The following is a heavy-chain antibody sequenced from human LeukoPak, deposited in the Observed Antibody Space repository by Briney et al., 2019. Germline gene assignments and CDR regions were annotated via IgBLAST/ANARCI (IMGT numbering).Heavy chain of an antibody. D-gene: IGHD2/OR15-2a*01. V-gene: IGHV3-74*03. J-gene: IGHJ4*02. CDR3: ARDVDYHTTSECFDY. CDR1: GFTFSNYW. Sequence: GGSLRLSCAASGFTFSNYWMHWVRQAPGKGLVWLSRINSDGRGTTYADSVKGRFTISRDNAKNTLYLQMNSLSPDDTAVYFCARDVDYHTTSECFDYWGQGTLVTVSS. CDR2: INSDGRGT.